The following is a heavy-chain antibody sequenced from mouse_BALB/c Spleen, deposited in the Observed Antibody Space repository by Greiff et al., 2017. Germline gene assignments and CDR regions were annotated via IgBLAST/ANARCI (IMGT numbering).Heavy chain of an antibody. CDR2: IWGDGST. V-gene: IGHV2-6-7*01. Sequence: VQLQQSGPGLVAPSQSLSITCTVSGFSLTGYGVNWVRQPPGKGLEWLGMIWGDGSTDYNSALKSRLSISKDNSKSQVFLKMNSLQTDDTARYYCARLITTATDAMDYWGQGTSVTVSS. CDR3: ARLITTATDAMDY. CDR1: GFSLTGYG. D-gene: IGHD1-2*01. J-gene: IGHJ4*01.